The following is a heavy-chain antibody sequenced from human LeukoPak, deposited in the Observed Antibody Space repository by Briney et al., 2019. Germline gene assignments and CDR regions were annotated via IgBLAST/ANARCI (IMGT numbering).Heavy chain of an antibody. J-gene: IGHJ3*02. CDR2: IYYSGST. Sequence: KPSETLSLTCTVSGVSISGYYWSWIRQPPGKGLEWIGYIYYSGSTNYNPSLKSRVTISVDTSKNQFSLKLSSVTAADTAVYYCARFLRGATNALEIWGQGTMVTVSS. CDR1: GVSISGYY. CDR3: ARFLRGATNALEI. D-gene: IGHD1-26*01. V-gene: IGHV4-59*01.